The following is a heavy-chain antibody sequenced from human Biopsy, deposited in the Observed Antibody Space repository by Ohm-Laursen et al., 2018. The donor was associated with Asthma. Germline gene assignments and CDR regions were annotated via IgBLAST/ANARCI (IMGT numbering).Heavy chain of an antibody. Sequence: GASVKVSCKASGYNFISFAIHWVRQAPGQRLEWMGWVNTGNGDTKYSQKFQGRVTITRDTSASTAYMELRSLGSEDTATYYCARRYSVFLTGQVKDVFGVWGQGTMVTASS. J-gene: IGHJ3*01. CDR2: VNTGNGDT. V-gene: IGHV1-3*04. D-gene: IGHD3-9*01. CDR3: ARRYSVFLTGQVKDVFGV. CDR1: GYNFISFA.